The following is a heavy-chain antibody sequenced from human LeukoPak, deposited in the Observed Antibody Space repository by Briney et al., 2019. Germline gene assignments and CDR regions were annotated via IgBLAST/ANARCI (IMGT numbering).Heavy chain of an antibody. J-gene: IGHJ6*04. V-gene: IGHV4-34*01. Sequence: SETLSLTCAVYGGSFSGYYWSWIRQPPGKGLEWIGEINHSGSTNYNPSLKSRVTISVDTSKNQFSLKLSSVTAADTAVYYCARVGYDIPQYYCGMDVWGKGTTVTVSS. CDR1: GGSFSGYY. CDR2: INHSGST. D-gene: IGHD5-18*01. CDR3: ARVGYDIPQYYCGMDV.